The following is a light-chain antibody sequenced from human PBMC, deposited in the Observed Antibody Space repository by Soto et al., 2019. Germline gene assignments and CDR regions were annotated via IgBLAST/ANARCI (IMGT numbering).Light chain of an antibody. J-gene: IGKJ1*01. CDR2: GAS. V-gene: IGKV3-20*01. CDR3: QQYGTSRGT. Sequence: EIVLTQSPGTLSLSPGERATLSCRASQSVSSSYLAWYQQKPGQAPRLLIYGASSRATGIPDRFSGSGSGTDFTLSIIILEPDDFAVYYCQQYGTSRGTFGQVTKVEIK. CDR1: QSVSSSY.